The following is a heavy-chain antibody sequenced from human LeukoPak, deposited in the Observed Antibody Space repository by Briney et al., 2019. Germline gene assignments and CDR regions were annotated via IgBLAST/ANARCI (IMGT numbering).Heavy chain of an antibody. CDR3: ARGYYGSGSYSEYWYFDL. V-gene: IGHV4-31*03. CDR2: IYYSGST. J-gene: IGHJ2*01. Sequence: PSETLSLTCTVSGGSISSGGYFWSWIRQHPGKGLEWIGYIYYSGSTYYNPSLKSRVSISVDTSKNQFSLKLSSVTAADTAVYYCARGYYGSGSYSEYWYFDLWAVAPWSLSPQ. D-gene: IGHD3-10*01. CDR1: GGSISSGGYF.